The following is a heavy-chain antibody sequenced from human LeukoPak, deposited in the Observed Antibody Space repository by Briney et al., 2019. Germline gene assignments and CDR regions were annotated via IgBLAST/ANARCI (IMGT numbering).Heavy chain of an antibody. D-gene: IGHD5-18*01. V-gene: IGHV3-30*01. J-gene: IGHJ6*03. CDR3: AREGYSYADYYCYYMDV. Sequence: GGSLRLSCAASGFTFSSYAMHWVRQAPGKGLEWVAVISYDGSNKYYADSVKGRFTISRDNSKNTVNLQLNSLRAEDTAVYYCAREGYSYADYYCYYMDVWGKGTTVTVSS. CDR2: ISYDGSNK. CDR1: GFTFSSYA.